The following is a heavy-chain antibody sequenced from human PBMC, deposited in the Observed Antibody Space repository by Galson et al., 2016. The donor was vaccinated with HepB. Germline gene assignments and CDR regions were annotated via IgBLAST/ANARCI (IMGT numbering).Heavy chain of an antibody. CDR3: AREGWGRFDY. J-gene: IGHJ4*02. V-gene: IGHV3-7*01. Sequence: SLRLSCAASGFSFTNYWMSWLRQAPGKGLEWVANIKQDGSDKGYADSVKGRFTISRDNAKKSLFLQMDSLSVEDTAVFYCAREGWGRFDYWGQGILVTVSS. D-gene: IGHD3-16*01. CDR2: IKQDGSDK. CDR1: GFSFTNYW.